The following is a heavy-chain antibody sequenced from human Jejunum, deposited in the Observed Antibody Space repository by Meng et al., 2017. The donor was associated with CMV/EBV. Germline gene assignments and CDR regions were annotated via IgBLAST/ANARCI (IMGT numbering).Heavy chain of an antibody. CDR1: GGSIISSSW. V-gene: IGHV4-4*02. CDR3: ASFPPPGKQWLVTDY. Sequence: HLKRAGPGLVKPWGTLSLTCAVSGGSIISSSWGSWVRQPPGKGLEWIGEIYHSGSTNYNPSLKSRVTISVDKSKNQFSLKLSSVSAADTAVYYCASFPPPGKQWLVTDYWGQGTLVTVSS. D-gene: IGHD6-19*01. J-gene: IGHJ4*02. CDR2: IYHSGST.